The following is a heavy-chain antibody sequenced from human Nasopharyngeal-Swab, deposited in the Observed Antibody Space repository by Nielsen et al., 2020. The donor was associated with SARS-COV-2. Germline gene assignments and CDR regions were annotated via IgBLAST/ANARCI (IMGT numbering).Heavy chain of an antibody. Sequence: GALRLSCKGSGYSFTSYWISWVRQMPGKGLEWMGRIDPSDSYTNYSPSFQGHVTISADKSISTAYLQWSSLKASDTAMYYCARRDCSSTSCSHYYYYGMDVWDQGTTVTVSS. V-gene: IGHV5-10-1*01. CDR1: GYSFTSYW. CDR3: ARRDCSSTSCSHYYYYGMDV. CDR2: IDPSDSYT. J-gene: IGHJ6*02. D-gene: IGHD2-2*01.